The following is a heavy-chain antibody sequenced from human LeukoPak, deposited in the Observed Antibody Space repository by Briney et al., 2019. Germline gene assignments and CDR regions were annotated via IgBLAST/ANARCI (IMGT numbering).Heavy chain of an antibody. V-gene: IGHV3-53*01. J-gene: IGHJ4*02. CDR1: GFTVSSNY. Sequence: PGGSLRLSCAASGFTVSSNYMSWVRQAPGKGLERVSVIYSGGSTYYADSVKGRFTISRDNSKNTLYLQMNSLRAEDTAVYYCARGKGGYYLDYWGQGTLVTVSS. CDR3: ARGKGGYYLDY. CDR2: IYSGGST. D-gene: IGHD3-3*01.